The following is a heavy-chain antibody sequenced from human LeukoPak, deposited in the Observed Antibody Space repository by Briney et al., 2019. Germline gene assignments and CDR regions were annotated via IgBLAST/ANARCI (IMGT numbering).Heavy chain of an antibody. V-gene: IGHV4-34*01. Sequence: SETLSLTCAVYGGSFSGYYWSWIRQPPGKGLEWIGEINHSGSTNYNPSLKSRVTISVDTSKNQFSLKLSSVTAADTAVYYCARTQGLYQWLAPYAHYFDYRGQGTLVTVSS. CDR2: INHSGST. J-gene: IGHJ4*02. CDR3: ARTQGLYQWLAPYAHYFDY. D-gene: IGHD6-19*01. CDR1: GGSFSGYY.